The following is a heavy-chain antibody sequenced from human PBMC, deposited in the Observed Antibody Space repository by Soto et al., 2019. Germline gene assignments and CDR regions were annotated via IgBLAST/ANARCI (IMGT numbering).Heavy chain of an antibody. CDR1: GFTFSSYA. J-gene: IGHJ4*02. D-gene: IGHD5-18*01. Sequence: GGSLRLSCAASGFTFSSYAMSWVRQAPGKGLEWVSAISGSGGSTYYADSVKGRVTITRDTSASTAYMELSSLRSEDTAVYYCANGYSYGYLSYWGQGTLVTVSS. V-gene: IGHV3-23*01. CDR3: ANGYSYGYLSY. CDR2: ISGSGGST.